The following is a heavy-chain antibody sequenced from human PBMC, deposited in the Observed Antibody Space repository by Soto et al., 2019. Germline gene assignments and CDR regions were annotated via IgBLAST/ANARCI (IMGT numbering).Heavy chain of an antibody. Sequence: GASVKVSCKASGYTFSGYYMHWVRQAPGRGLEWMGWINPNSGGTNYAQKFQGRDTMTRDTSISTAYMDLSRLRSDDTAVYYCARAFWASSSSWYSDYSMEYSYWGQGTLVTVSS. CDR1: GYTFSGYY. CDR3: ARAFWASSSSWYSDYSMEYSY. J-gene: IGHJ4*02. D-gene: IGHD6-13*01. V-gene: IGHV1-2*02. CDR2: INPNSGGT.